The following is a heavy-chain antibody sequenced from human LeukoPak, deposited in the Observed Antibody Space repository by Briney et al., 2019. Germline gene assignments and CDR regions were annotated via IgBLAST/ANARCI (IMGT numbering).Heavy chain of an antibody. J-gene: IGHJ4*02. Sequence: GVSLRLSCAASGFTFSTYEMNWVRQAPGKGLEWVSSIKNSGNTIYYADSVKGRFTISRDNSKNSLYLQMNSLRAEDTAVYYCASGAQSDYWGQGTLVTLSS. CDR2: IKNSGNTI. D-gene: IGHD1-26*01. CDR3: ASGAQSDY. V-gene: IGHV3-48*03. CDR1: GFTFSTYE.